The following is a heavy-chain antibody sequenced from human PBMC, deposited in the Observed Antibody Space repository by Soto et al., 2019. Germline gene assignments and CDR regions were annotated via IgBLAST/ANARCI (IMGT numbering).Heavy chain of an antibody. J-gene: IGHJ6*02. CDR3: TRVGPQAEYSSSSVGGEDYYGMDV. CDR2: IRSKAYGGTT. Sequence: GGSLRLSCTASGFTFGDYAMSWFRQAPGKGLEWVGFIRSKAYGGTTEYAASVKGRFTISRDDSKSIAYLQMNSLKTEDTAVYYCTRVGPQAEYSSSSVGGEDYYGMDVWGQGTTVTVSS. V-gene: IGHV3-49*03. CDR1: GFTFGDYA. D-gene: IGHD6-6*01.